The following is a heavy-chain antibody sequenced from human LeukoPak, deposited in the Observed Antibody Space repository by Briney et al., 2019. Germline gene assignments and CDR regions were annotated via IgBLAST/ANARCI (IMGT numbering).Heavy chain of an antibody. J-gene: IGHJ3*02. CDR3: AKTTGIHDAFDI. CDR1: GFTFSSYG. D-gene: IGHD6-13*01. Sequence: GRSLRLSCAASGFTFSSYGMHWVRQAPGKGLEWVAVISYDGSNKYYADSVKGRFTISRDNSKNTLYLQMNSLRAEDTAVYYCAKTTGIHDAFDIWGQGTMVTVSS. CDR2: ISYDGSNK. V-gene: IGHV3-30*18.